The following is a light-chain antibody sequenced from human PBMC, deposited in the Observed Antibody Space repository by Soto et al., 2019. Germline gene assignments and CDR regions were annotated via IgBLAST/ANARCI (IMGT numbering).Light chain of an antibody. V-gene: IGKV3-15*01. CDR3: QPYNNWLLT. Sequence: EIVMTQSPATLSVSPGERATLSCRASQSVSSDLVSYQQKPGQAPRLLIYSTSTRATGSPGRFSGSWSGTNFTLTNSSLQSEDVAVYYYQPYNNWLLTFGGGTTVEIK. CDR1: QSVSSD. J-gene: IGKJ4*01. CDR2: STS.